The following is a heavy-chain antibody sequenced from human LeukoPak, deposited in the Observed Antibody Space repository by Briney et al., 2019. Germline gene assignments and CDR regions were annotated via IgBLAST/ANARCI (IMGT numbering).Heavy chain of an antibody. CDR2: IGGSGGST. Sequence: GGSLRLSCAASGLTFSRYAMSWVRQAPGKGLEWVSDIGGSGGSTYYADSVKGRFTISRDNSMHTLYLQMNSLRAEDTAVYYCAKGSGIPGALVSFDYWGQGTLVAVSS. D-gene: IGHD1-26*01. J-gene: IGHJ4*02. CDR1: GLTFSRYA. V-gene: IGHV3-23*01. CDR3: AKGSGIPGALVSFDY.